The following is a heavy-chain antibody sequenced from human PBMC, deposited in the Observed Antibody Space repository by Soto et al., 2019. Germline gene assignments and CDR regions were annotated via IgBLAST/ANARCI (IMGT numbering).Heavy chain of an antibody. CDR2: FDPEDGET. CDR3: AIGEANTVPIDY. CDR1: GYTLTELS. V-gene: IGHV1-24*01. Sequence: ASVKVSCKVSGYTLTELSMHWVRQAPGKGLEWMGGFDPEDGETIYAQKFQGRVTMTEDTSTDTAYMEMSSLRSEDTAVYNYAIGEANTVPIDYCDQGAL. J-gene: IGHJ4*02. D-gene: IGHD5-12*01.